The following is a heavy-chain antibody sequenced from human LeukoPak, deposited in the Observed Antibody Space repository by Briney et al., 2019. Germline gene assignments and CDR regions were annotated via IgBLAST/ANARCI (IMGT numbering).Heavy chain of an antibody. Sequence: ASVKVSCKVSGYTLTELSMHWVRQAPGKGLEWMGGFDPEDGETIYAQKFQGRVTMSEDTSTDTAYMELSSLRSEDTAVYYCATGLSDYVGFFSQDYWGQGTLVTVSS. CDR1: GYTLTELS. D-gene: IGHD4-17*01. CDR3: ATGLSDYVGFFSQDY. J-gene: IGHJ4*02. CDR2: FDPEDGET. V-gene: IGHV1-24*01.